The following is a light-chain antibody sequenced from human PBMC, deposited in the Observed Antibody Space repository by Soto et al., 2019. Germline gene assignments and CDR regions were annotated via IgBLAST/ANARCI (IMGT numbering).Light chain of an antibody. CDR3: SSYSSSSTPYV. CDR1: SSDVGRYKY. J-gene: IGLJ1*01. CDR2: DVS. Sequence: QSALTQPASVSGSPGQSITISCTGTSSDVGRYKYVSWYLQHPGKAPKLMLYDVSDRPSGVSNRFSGSKSGNTAFLTISGLHAEHEADYYCSSYSSSSTPYVFGTGTKLTVL. V-gene: IGLV2-14*01.